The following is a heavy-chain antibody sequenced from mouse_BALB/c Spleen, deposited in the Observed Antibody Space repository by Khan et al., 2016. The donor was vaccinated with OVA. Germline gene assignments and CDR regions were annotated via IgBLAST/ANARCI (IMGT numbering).Heavy chain of an antibody. D-gene: IGHD2-4*01. Sequence: QVQLKQSGPGLVQPSQSLSITCTVSGFSLTNYSVHWVRQSPGKGLEWLGVIWSAGSTDYNAAFISSLTIRKDHSRSQVFFKMTSLQPKDTAISYCARRGYDYGRGALFAYWGQGTLVTVSA. V-gene: IGHV2-2*02. CDR1: GFSLTNYS. CDR2: IWSAGST. CDR3: ARRGYDYGRGALFAY. J-gene: IGHJ3*01.